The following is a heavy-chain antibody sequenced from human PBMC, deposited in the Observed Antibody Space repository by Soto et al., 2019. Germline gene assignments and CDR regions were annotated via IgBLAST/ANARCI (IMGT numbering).Heavy chain of an antibody. D-gene: IGHD5-12*01. CDR2: IYYSGST. Sequence: QVQLQESGPGLVKPSETLSLTCTVSGGSVSSGSYYWSWIRQPPGKGLEWIGYIYYSGSTNYNPSLKSRVTISVDTSKNQFSLKLSSVTAADTAVYYCARGFAGGYDWAPYYYYGMDVWGQGTTVTVSS. CDR3: ARGFAGGYDWAPYYYYGMDV. CDR1: GGSVSSGSYY. V-gene: IGHV4-61*01. J-gene: IGHJ6*02.